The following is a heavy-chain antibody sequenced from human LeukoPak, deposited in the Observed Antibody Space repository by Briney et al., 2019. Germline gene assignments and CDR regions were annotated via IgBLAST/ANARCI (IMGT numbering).Heavy chain of an antibody. CDR3: AREIYSSSWVGDY. Sequence: GGSLRLSCAASGFTFSSYWKYWVRQAPGKGLVWVSRINTDGSRTSYADSVKGRFTISRDNAKNTLYLQMYSLRAEDTAVYYCAREIYSSSWVGDYWGQGTLATVSS. J-gene: IGHJ4*02. D-gene: IGHD6-13*01. V-gene: IGHV3-74*01. CDR2: INTDGSRT. CDR1: GFTFSSYW.